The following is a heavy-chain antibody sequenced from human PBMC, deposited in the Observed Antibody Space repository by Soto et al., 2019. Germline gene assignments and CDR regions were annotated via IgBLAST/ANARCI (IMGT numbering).Heavy chain of an antibody. D-gene: IGHD6-13*01. V-gene: IGHV3-48*02. Sequence: GGSLRLSCTASGFTFGDYAMSWFRQAPGKGLEWVGFISSSSSTIYYADSVKGRFTISRDNAKNSLYLQMNSLRDEDTAVYYCAREVSSSYGMDVWGQGTTVTVSS. CDR2: ISSSSSTI. CDR3: AREVSSSYGMDV. J-gene: IGHJ6*02. CDR1: GFTFGDYA.